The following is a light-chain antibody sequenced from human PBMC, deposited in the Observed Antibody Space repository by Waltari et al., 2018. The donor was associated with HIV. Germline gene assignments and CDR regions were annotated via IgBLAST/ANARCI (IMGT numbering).Light chain of an antibody. Sequence: DIAMTQSPDSLAVSLGEKVTINCKSSQTVLHSSSNKNHLAWYQQKAGQRPKLLIYWASTRESGVPDRFIGSGSGTYFSLTIGSLQAEDVAVYYCQQYDSFPLTFGGGTAVEIK. J-gene: IGKJ4*01. CDR2: WAS. CDR3: QQYDSFPLT. V-gene: IGKV4-1*01. CDR1: QTVLHSSSNKNH.